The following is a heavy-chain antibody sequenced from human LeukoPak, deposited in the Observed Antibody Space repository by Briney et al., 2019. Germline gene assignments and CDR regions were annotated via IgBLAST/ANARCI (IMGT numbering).Heavy chain of an antibody. CDR2: IYYSGST. CDR1: GGSISSYY. J-gene: IGHJ4*02. V-gene: IGHV4-59*08. D-gene: IGHD3-22*01. Sequence: ASETLSLTCTVFGGSISSYYWSWIRQPPGKGLEWIGYIYYSGSTNYNPSLKSRVTISVDTSKNQFSLKLSSVTAADTAVYYCARRSYSSGYYYFDYWGQGTLVTVSS. CDR3: ARRSYSSGYYYFDY.